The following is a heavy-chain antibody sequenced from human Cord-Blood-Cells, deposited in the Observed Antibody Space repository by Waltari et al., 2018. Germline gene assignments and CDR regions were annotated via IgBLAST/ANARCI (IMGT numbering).Heavy chain of an antibody. Sequence: EVQLLESGGGLVQPGGSLRLSCAASGFTFSSYVMCWVRPAPGKGLEWVSAISGSGGSTYYADSVKGRFTISRDNSKNTLYLQMNSLRAEDTAVYYCAKDSSWGTFDYWGQGTLVTVSS. CDR3: AKDSSWGTFDY. CDR1: GFTFSSYV. CDR2: ISGSGGST. V-gene: IGHV3-23*01. D-gene: IGHD3-16*01. J-gene: IGHJ4*02.